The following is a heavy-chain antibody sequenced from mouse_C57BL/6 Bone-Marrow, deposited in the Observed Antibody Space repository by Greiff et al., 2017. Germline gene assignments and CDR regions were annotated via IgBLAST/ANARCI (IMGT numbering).Heavy chain of an antibody. Sequence: VQLQQSGPELVKPGASVKISCKASGYAFSSSWMNWVKQRPGKGLEWIGRSYPGDGDTNYNGKFKGKATLTADKSSSTAYMQLSSLTSEDSAVYYCARSDDYEYYFDYWGQGTTLTVSS. CDR2: SYPGDGDT. CDR3: ARSDDYEYYFDY. J-gene: IGHJ2*01. CDR1: GYAFSSSW. D-gene: IGHD2-4*01. V-gene: IGHV1-82*01.